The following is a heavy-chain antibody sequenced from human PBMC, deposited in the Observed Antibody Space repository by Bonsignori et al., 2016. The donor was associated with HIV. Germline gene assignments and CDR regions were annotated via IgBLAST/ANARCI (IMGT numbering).Heavy chain of an antibody. CDR3: ARNYYDSGGYRGLDP. J-gene: IGHJ5*02. CDR2: MNPNSGNT. V-gene: IGHV1-8*01. D-gene: IGHD3-22*01. Sequence: WVRQAPGQGLEWMGWMNPNSGNTGYAQKFQGRVTMTRNTSISTAYMELSSLRSEDTAVYYCARNYYDSGGYRGLDPWGQGTLVTVSS.